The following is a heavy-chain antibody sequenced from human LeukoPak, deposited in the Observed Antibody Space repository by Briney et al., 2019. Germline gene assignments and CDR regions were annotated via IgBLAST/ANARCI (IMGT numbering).Heavy chain of an antibody. V-gene: IGHV1-69*04. CDR1: GYTFTSYY. Sequence: PGASVKVSCKASGYTFTSYYMHWVRQAPGQGLEWMGRIIPILGIANYAQKFQGRVTITADKSTSTAYMELSSLRSEDTAVYYCAEDGAAAGSQYYYFDYWGQGTLVTVSS. CDR2: IIPILGIA. CDR3: AEDGAAAGSQYYYFDY. D-gene: IGHD6-13*01. J-gene: IGHJ4*02.